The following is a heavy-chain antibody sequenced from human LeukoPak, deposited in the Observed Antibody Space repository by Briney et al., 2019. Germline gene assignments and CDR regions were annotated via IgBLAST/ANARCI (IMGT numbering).Heavy chain of an antibody. V-gene: IGHV4-59*01. J-gene: IGHJ6*04. CDR2: IYYSGST. CDR3: ARQQNYGDWFYGMDV. D-gene: IGHD4-17*01. CDR1: GGSISSYY. Sequence: SETLSLTCTVSGGSISSYYWSWIRQPPGKGLEWIGYIYYSGSTNYNPSLKSRVTISVDTSKNQFSLKLSSVTAADTAVYYCARQQNYGDWFYGMDVWGKGTTVTVSS.